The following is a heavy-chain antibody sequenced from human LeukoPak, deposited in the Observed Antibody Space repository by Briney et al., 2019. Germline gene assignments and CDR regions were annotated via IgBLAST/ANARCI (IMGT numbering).Heavy chain of an antibody. J-gene: IGHJ3*02. CDR1: GFTFSNYW. D-gene: IGHD3-3*01. CDR2: INSDGSST. CDR3: ARGLTIFGVVNDAFDI. Sequence: QPGGSLRLSCAASGFTFSNYWMHWVRQAPGKGLVWVSLINSDGSSTIYADSMKGRFTISRDNAKNTLYLQMNSLRAEDTALYYCARGLTIFGVVNDAFDIWGQGTMVTVSS. V-gene: IGHV3-74*01.